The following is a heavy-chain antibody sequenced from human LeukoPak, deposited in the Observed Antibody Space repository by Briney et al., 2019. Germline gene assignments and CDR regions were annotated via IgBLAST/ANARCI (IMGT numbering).Heavy chain of an antibody. CDR3: VRGLQGPDY. CDR1: GFTFNNNW. J-gene: IGHJ4*02. V-gene: IGHV3-74*01. D-gene: IGHD2-15*01. Sequence: TGGSLRLSCAASGFTFNNNWMHWVRQAPGKGLVWVARIDNDGSSTVYADSVKGRFTISRDNAKNTVYLQMNRLRGEDTALYYYVRGLQGPDYWGQGTLVIVSS. CDR2: IDNDGSST.